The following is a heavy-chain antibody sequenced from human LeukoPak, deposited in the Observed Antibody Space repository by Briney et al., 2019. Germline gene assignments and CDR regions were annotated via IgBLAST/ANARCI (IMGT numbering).Heavy chain of an antibody. CDR1: GFTFSSYA. D-gene: IGHD6-19*01. V-gene: IGHV3-30*04. CDR3: ARDASGYYSSGWYYFDY. Sequence: PGGSLRLSCAASGFTFSSYAMHWVRQAPGKGLEWVAVISYDGSNKYYADSVKGRSTISRDNSKNTLYLQMNSLRAEDTAVYYCARDASGYYSSGWYYFDYWGQGTLVTVSS. CDR2: ISYDGSNK. J-gene: IGHJ4*02.